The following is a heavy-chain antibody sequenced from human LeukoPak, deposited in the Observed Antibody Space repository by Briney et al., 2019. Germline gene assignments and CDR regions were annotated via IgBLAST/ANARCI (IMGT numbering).Heavy chain of an antibody. CDR2: IYYSGST. Sequence: SETLSLTCTVSGGSISSSSYYWGWIRQPPGKGLEWIGSIYYSGSTYYNPSLKSRVTISVDTSKNQFSLKLSSVTAADTAVYYCARDPHLKTWGQGTLVTVSS. J-gene: IGHJ5*02. CDR3: ARDPHLKT. V-gene: IGHV4-39*07. CDR1: GGSISSSSYY.